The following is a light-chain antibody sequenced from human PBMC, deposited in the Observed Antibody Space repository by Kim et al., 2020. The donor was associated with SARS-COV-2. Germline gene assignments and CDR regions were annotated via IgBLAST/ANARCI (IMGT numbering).Light chain of an antibody. V-gene: IGLV2-23*02. CDR1: NSDVGNYNL. Sequence: QSALTQPASVSGSPGQSITISCTGTNSDVGNYNLVSWYQQYPGRAPKLMIYEVTKRPSGVSNRFSGSKSGNTASLTISGLQAEDATDYYCFSYAGSNTYVFGPGTKVTVL. J-gene: IGLJ1*01. CDR2: EVT. CDR3: FSYAGSNTYV.